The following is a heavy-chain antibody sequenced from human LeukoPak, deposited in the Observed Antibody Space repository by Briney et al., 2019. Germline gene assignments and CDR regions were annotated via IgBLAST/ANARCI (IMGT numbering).Heavy chain of an antibody. J-gene: IGHJ4*02. Sequence: SGPTLVNPTQTLTLTCTFSGFSLTTSGVGVGWIRQPPGKALEWLALIYWDDEKRYNPSLERRVMVTKDTSKNQVVLTMTNMDPVDTATYFCARILTSAFYSFDNWGLGTLVTVSS. D-gene: IGHD3-9*01. V-gene: IGHV2-5*02. CDR1: GFSLTTSGVG. CDR3: ARILTSAFYSFDN. CDR2: IYWDDEK.